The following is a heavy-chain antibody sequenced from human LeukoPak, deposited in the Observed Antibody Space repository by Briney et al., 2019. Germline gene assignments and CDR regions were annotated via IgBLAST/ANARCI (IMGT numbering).Heavy chain of an antibody. Sequence: PSETLSLTCTVSGGSISSSSYYWGWVRQPPGKGLEWIGSIYYSGSTYYNPSLKSRVTISVDTSKNQFSLKLSSVTAADTAVYYCARGAIVVVPAAQFDYWGQGTLVTVSS. CDR2: IYYSGST. J-gene: IGHJ4*02. V-gene: IGHV4-39*01. CDR1: GGSISSSSYY. CDR3: ARGAIVVVPAAQFDY. D-gene: IGHD2-2*01.